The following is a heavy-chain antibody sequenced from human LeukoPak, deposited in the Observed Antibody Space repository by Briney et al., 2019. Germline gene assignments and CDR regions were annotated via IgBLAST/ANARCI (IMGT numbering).Heavy chain of an antibody. V-gene: IGHV1-69*13. J-gene: IGHJ6*03. Sequence: SVKVSCKASGYTFTSYYMHWVRQAPGQGLEWMGGIIPIFGTANYARKFQGRVTITADESTSTAYMELSSLRSEDTAVYYCARDRGSSGWEPRYYYYYMDVWGKGTTVTVSS. CDR3: ARDRGSSGWEPRYYYYYMDV. CDR2: IIPIFGTA. CDR1: GYTFTSYY. D-gene: IGHD6-19*01.